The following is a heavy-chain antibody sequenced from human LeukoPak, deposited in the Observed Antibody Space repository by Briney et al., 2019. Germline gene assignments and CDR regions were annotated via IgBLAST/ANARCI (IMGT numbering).Heavy chain of an antibody. Sequence: SETLSLTCAVYSGSFSGYYWSWIRQPPGKGLEWSGEINHSGSTNYNPSLKSRVTISVDTSKNQFSLKLSSVTAADTAVYYCARSAGSGSYPIDYWGQGTLVTVSS. CDR1: SGSFSGYY. CDR3: ARSAGSGSYPIDY. D-gene: IGHD1-26*01. J-gene: IGHJ4*02. CDR2: INHSGST. V-gene: IGHV4-34*01.